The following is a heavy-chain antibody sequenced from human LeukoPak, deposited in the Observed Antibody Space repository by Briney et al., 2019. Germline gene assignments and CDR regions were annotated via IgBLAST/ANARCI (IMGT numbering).Heavy chain of an antibody. Sequence: GGSLRLSCAASGFTFSSYAMSWVGQAPGKGLEGVSAISGSGGSTYYADSVRGRFTISRDNSKNTLYLQMNSLRAEDTAVYYCALISLVYYFDYWGQGTLVTVSS. CDR2: ISGSGGST. J-gene: IGHJ4*02. V-gene: IGHV3-23*01. CDR3: ALISLVYYFDY. CDR1: GFTFSSYA. D-gene: IGHD2-8*01.